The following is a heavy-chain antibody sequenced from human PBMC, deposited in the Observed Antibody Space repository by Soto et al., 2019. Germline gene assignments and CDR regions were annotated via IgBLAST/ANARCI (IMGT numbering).Heavy chain of an antibody. CDR2: IYYSGTT. V-gene: IGHV4-39*01. D-gene: IGHD1-26*01. CDR1: GGSIRSSSDY. J-gene: IGHJ6*02. Sequence: PSETLSLTCTVSGGSIRSSSDYWGWIRQPPGKGLEWIGNIYYSGTTDYSPSLKSRVTISVGTSKNQFSLKLSSVTAADSAIYYCARQSGGYYYYGMDVWGQGTTVTVYS. CDR3: ARQSGGYYYYGMDV.